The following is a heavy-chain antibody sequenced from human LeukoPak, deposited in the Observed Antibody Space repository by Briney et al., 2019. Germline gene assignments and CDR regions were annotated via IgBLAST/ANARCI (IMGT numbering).Heavy chain of an antibody. Sequence: GGSLRLSCAASGFTFSSYAMSWVRQAPGKGLEWASAISGSGGSTYYADSVKGRFTISRDNSKNTLYLQMNSLRAGDTAVYYCAKDRRFLEWFLDYWGQGTLVTVSS. D-gene: IGHD3-3*01. CDR3: AKDRRFLEWFLDY. CDR1: GFTFSSYA. CDR2: ISGSGGST. J-gene: IGHJ4*02. V-gene: IGHV3-23*01.